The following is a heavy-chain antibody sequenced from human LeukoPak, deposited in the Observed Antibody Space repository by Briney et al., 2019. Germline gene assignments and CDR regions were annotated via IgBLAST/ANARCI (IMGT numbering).Heavy chain of an antibody. CDR3: ARGTGTSFDY. CDR1: GFTFSNYD. D-gene: IGHD3/OR15-3a*01. V-gene: IGHV3-13*01. J-gene: IGHJ4*02. CDR2: IGTAGDT. Sequence: GGSLRLSCAASGFTFSNYDMHWVRRPTGKPLEWVSAIGTAGDTYYPASVRGRFTMSRENAKNSLYLQMNSLTAGDTAVYYCARGTGTSFDYWGQGNLVTVSS.